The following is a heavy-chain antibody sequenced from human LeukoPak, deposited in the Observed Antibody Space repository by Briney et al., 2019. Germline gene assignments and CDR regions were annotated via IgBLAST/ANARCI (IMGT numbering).Heavy chain of an antibody. D-gene: IGHD2-15*01. CDR3: ARQADPFDY. V-gene: IGHV3-21*01. J-gene: IGHJ4*02. CDR2: IGRSGTYI. CDR1: GFTFSNYN. Sequence: GGSLRLSCVVSGFTFSNYNMNWVRQAPGKGLEWVSSIGRSGTYIYYADSVKGRFTISRDNAKNSLYLQMNSLRAEDTAVYYCARQADPFDYWGQGTLVTVSS.